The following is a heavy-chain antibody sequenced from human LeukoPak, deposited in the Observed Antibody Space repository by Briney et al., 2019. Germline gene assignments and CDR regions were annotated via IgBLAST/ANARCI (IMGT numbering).Heavy chain of an antibody. V-gene: IGHV4-39*02. CDR1: GGSISSSSYY. D-gene: IGHD3-9*01. Sequence: SETLSLTCTVSGGSISSSSYYWGWIRQPPGKGLEWIGSIYYSGSTYYNPSLKSRVTISVDTSKNQFSLKLSSVAAADTAVYYCAKERVDWRYFDYWGQGTLVTVSS. CDR2: IYYSGST. CDR3: AKERVDWRYFDY. J-gene: IGHJ4*02.